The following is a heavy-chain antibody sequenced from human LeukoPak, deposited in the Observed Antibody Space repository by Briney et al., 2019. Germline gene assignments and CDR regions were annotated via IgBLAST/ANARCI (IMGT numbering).Heavy chain of an antibody. CDR1: GGSFSGYY. V-gene: IGHV4-34*01. D-gene: IGHD3-3*01. Sequence: SATLSLTCAVYGGSFSGYYWSWIRQPPGKGLEWIGEINHSGSTNYNPSLKSRVTISVDTSKNQFSLKLSSVTAADTAVYYCARERRPTYYDFWSGYYIWGQGTLVTVSS. CDR2: INHSGST. J-gene: IGHJ4*02. CDR3: ARERRPTYYDFWSGYYI.